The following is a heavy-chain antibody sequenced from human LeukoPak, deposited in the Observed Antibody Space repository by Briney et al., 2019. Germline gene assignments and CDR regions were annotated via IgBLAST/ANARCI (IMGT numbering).Heavy chain of an antibody. CDR3: ARQPIVGGGAFDI. CDR1: GFTFSSYG. D-gene: IGHD1-26*01. Sequence: GGTLRLSCAASGFTFSSYGMSWVRQAPGKGLEWVANIKQDGSEKYYVDSVKGRFTISRDNAKNSLYLQMNSLRAEDTAVYYCARQPIVGGGAFDIWGQGTMVTVSS. J-gene: IGHJ3*02. V-gene: IGHV3-7*01. CDR2: IKQDGSEK.